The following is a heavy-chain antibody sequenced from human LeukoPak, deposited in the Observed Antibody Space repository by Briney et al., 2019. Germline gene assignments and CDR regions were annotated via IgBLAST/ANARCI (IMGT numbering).Heavy chain of an antibody. CDR1: GGKFNSYA. Sequence: ASVKVSCKASGGKFNSYAISWVRQAPGQGLEWMGEIIPMFGTPTYAQKFQDRVTITTDESTSTFYMEMSSLRSEDTAVYYCAMEHTSQYDRGGYYYLDYWGQGTLVTVSS. J-gene: IGHJ4*02. V-gene: IGHV1-69*05. CDR2: IIPMFGTP. D-gene: IGHD3-22*01. CDR3: AMEHTSQYDRGGYYYLDY.